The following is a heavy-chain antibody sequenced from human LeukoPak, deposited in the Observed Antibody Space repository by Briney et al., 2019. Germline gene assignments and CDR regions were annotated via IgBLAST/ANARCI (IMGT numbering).Heavy chain of an antibody. CDR1: GFTFSSYS. Sequence: PGGSLRLSCAASGFTFSSYSMNWVRQAPGKGLEWVSSISSSRSYIYYADSVKGRFTISRDNSKNTLYLQMNSLKGDDTAVYYCAKDSAFYYIDVWGKGTTVIISS. CDR3: AKDSAFYYIDV. D-gene: IGHD3-10*01. J-gene: IGHJ6*03. V-gene: IGHV3-21*01. CDR2: ISSSRSYI.